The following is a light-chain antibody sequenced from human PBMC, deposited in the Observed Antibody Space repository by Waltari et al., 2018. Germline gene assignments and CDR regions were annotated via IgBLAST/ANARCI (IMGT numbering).Light chain of an antibody. Sequence: EIVLKQSPGTLSLYPGERATLSCRASQSVRSNYLAWYQQKPGQAPRLLIYGASSRATGIPDRFSGSGSGTDFTLTISRLEPEDFAVFYCQQYGTSPYTFGQGTKLDIK. J-gene: IGKJ2*01. CDR2: GAS. CDR3: QQYGTSPYT. CDR1: QSVRSNY. V-gene: IGKV3-20*01.